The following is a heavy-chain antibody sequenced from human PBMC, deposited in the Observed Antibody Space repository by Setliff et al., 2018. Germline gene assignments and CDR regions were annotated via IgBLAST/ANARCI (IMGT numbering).Heavy chain of an antibody. CDR3: ARSRWLREYYFDY. V-gene: IGHV1-2*04. CDR2: INPNSGGT. J-gene: IGHJ4*02. Sequence: ASVKVSCKASGYTFTGYYMHWVRQAPGQGLEWMGWINPNSGGTNYAQKFQGWVTMTRDTSISTAYMELSRLRSDDTAVYYCARSRWLREYYFDYWGQGTLVTVSS. D-gene: IGHD5-12*01. CDR1: GYTFTGYY.